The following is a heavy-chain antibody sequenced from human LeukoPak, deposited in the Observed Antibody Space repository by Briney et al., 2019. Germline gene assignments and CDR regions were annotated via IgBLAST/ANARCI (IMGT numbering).Heavy chain of an antibody. CDR3: ARDRPTGARWSYGYHYMDV. Sequence: SETLSLTCTVSGGSISSYYWNWIRQPPGKGLEWIGYIYYSGSTNYNPSLKSRVTISVDTSKNQFSLKLSSVTAADTAVYYCARDRPTGARWSYGYHYMDVWGKGTTVTIPS. CDR1: GGSISSYY. J-gene: IGHJ6*03. V-gene: IGHV4-59*01. CDR2: IYYSGST. D-gene: IGHD2-15*01.